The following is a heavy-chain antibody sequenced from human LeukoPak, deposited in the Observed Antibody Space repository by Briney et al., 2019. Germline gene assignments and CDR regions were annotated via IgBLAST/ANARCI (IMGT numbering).Heavy chain of an antibody. D-gene: IGHD1-26*01. J-gene: IGHJ4*02. V-gene: IGHV1-69*13. CDR2: IIPIFGTA. Sequence: SVKVSCKASGGTFSSYAISWVRQAPGQGLEWMGGIIPIFGTANYAQKFQGRVTITADESTSTAYMELSGLRSEDTAVYYCARDRSLGATVSLYYFDYWGQGTLVTVSS. CDR3: ARDRSLGATVSLYYFDY. CDR1: GGTFSSYA.